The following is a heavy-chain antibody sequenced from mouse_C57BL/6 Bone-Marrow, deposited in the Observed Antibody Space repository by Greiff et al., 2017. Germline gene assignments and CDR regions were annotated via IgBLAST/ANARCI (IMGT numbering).Heavy chain of an antibody. V-gene: IGHV1-55*01. J-gene: IGHJ3*01. Sequence: QVQLQQPGAELVKPGASVKMSCKASGYTFTSYWITWVKQRPGQGLEWIGDIYPGSGSTNYNEKFKSKATLTVDKYSSTDYMHLSSLTSEDSAVSDCARKATVEGEGVAYWGQGTLVTVSA. CDR2: IYPGSGST. CDR3: ARKATVEGEGVAY. CDR1: GYTFTSYW. D-gene: IGHD3-2*02.